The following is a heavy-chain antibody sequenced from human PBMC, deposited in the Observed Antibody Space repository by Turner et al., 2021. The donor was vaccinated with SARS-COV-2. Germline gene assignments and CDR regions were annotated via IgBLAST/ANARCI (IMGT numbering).Heavy chain of an antibody. CDR1: GGSFSGYY. CDR3: ARGRPVDMISPNYNWFDP. J-gene: IGHJ5*02. D-gene: IGHD3-16*01. CDR2: LNHSGST. Sequence: QVQLQQWGAGLLKPSETLSLTCAVYGGSFSGYYCSWIRQPPGKGLEYIGELNHSGSTNNNPSLKSRVTISVDTSKNQFSLKLSSVTAADTAVYYCARGRPVDMISPNYNWFDPWGQGTLVTVSS. V-gene: IGHV4-34*01.